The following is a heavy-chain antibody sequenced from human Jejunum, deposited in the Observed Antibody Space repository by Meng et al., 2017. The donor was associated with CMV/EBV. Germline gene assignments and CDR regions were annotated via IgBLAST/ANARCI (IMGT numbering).Heavy chain of an antibody. CDR2: TFYRSKWYN. V-gene: IGHV6-1*01. CDR1: VANNNGA. J-gene: IGHJ6*02. CDR3: ARGLPNYYEYGMDV. Sequence: VANNNGAWNWVRQSPSRGLEWLGRTFYRSKWYNEYALSVKSRITVNPDTSKNQFSLQLSSVTPEDTAVYYCARGLPNYYEYGMDVWGQGTTVTVSS.